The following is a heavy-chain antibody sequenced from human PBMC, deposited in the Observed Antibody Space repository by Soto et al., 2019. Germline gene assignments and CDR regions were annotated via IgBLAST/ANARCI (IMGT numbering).Heavy chain of an antibody. CDR3: ARDRCTNGVCYAPSDY. CDR2: ISSNGRST. Sequence: PVGSLRLSCAASGFTFSSYAMSWVRQAPGKGLEWVSAISSNGRSTYYANSVKGRFTISRDNSKNTLYLQMDSLRAEDMAAYYCARDRCTNGVCYAPSDYWGQGTLVTVSS. V-gene: IGHV3-64*01. D-gene: IGHD2-8*01. CDR1: GFTFSSYA. J-gene: IGHJ4*02.